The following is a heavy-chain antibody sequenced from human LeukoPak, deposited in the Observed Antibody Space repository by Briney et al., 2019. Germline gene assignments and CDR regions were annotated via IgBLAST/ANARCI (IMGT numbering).Heavy chain of an antibody. CDR3: ARDVTYGDYRTSETKDFDY. Sequence: ASVKVSCKVSGYTLTELSMHWVRQAPGKGLEWMGGFDPEDGETIYAQKFQGRVTMTEDTSTDTAYMELSRLRSDDTAVYYCARDVTYGDYRTSETKDFDYWGQGTLVTVSS. J-gene: IGHJ4*02. CDR1: GYTLTELS. CDR2: FDPEDGET. V-gene: IGHV1-24*01. D-gene: IGHD4-17*01.